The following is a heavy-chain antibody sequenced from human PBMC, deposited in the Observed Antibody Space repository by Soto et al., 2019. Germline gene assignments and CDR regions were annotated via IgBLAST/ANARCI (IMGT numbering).Heavy chain of an antibody. CDR2: ITNGGSST. CDR1: GFVFSSYW. CDR3: ARGMQGSRYFDL. V-gene: IGHV3-74*01. Sequence: EEQLVESGGGLVQPGGSLRLSCTASGFVFSSYWMHWVRQVPGKGLVWVSRITNGGSSTSYADSVNGRFTISRDNAKSTLFLQMNSLRAEDTAVYCCARGMQGSRYFDLWGRGTLVTVSS. J-gene: IGHJ2*01.